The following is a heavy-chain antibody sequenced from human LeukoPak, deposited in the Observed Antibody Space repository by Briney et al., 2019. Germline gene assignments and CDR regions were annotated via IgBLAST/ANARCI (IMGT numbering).Heavy chain of an antibody. V-gene: IGHV3-30*09. CDR3: ARRPVATIKGYFDS. D-gene: IGHD5-24*01. Sequence: GGSLRLSCAASGFTFSNYAIYWVRQAPGKGLEWVSVISTDGNYRYYADSVKGRFAVSRDNSKNMLYLQMNSLSADDTAVYYCARRPVATIKGYFDSWGQGTLVTVSS. CDR2: ISTDGNYR. CDR1: GFTFSNYA. J-gene: IGHJ4*02.